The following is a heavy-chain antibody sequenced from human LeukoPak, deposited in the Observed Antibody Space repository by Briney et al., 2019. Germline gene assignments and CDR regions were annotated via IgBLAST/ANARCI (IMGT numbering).Heavy chain of an antibody. D-gene: IGHD3-22*01. CDR1: GGSISSYY. Sequence: PSETLSLTCTVSGGSISSYYWSWIRQPPGKGLEWIGYIYYSGSTNYNPSLKSRVTISVDTSKNQFSLKLSSVTAADTAVYYCARGLARERHDSSIWYYWGEGTLVTVSS. J-gene: IGHJ4*02. CDR3: ARGLARERHDSSIWYY. CDR2: IYYSGST. V-gene: IGHV4-59*01.